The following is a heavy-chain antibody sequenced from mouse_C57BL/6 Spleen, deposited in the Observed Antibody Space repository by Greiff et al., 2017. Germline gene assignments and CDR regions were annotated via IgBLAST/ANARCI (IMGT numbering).Heavy chain of an antibody. Sequence: QVQLQQPGAELVKPGASVKLSCKASGYTFTSYWMHWVKQRPGQGLEWIGMIHPNSGSTNYNEKFKSKAPLTVDKSSSTAYMQLSSLTSEDSAVYYCANYYGSSYDYFDYWGQGTTRTVSS. CDR2: IHPNSGST. J-gene: IGHJ2*01. D-gene: IGHD1-1*01. CDR3: ANYYGSSYDYFDY. V-gene: IGHV1-64*01. CDR1: GYTFTSYW.